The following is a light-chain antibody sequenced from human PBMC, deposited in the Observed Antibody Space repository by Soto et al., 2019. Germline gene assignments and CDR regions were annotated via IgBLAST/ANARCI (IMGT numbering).Light chain of an antibody. CDR3: QQYNSYSGM. Sequence: DIQMTQSPSTLSASVGARVPITCRASHNLDKWLAWYQQKPGKAPQFLIYDASALESGVPSRFSGNGSGTEFTLTISGLQPDDFASYYCQQYNSYSGMFGQGTKVDIK. CDR2: DAS. V-gene: IGKV1-5*01. CDR1: HNLDKW. J-gene: IGKJ1*01.